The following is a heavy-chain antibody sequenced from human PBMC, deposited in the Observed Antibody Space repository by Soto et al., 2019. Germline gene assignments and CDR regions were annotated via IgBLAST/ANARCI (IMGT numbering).Heavy chain of an antibody. CDR2: ISWNSGSI. CDR1: GFTFDDYA. V-gene: IGHV3-9*01. CDR3: AKDYEYCSGGSCYQSPIYYFDY. J-gene: IGHJ4*02. Sequence: SLRLYYAASGFTFDDYAMHWVRQAPGKGLELVSGISWNSGSIGYADSVKGRFTISRDNAKNSLYLQMNSLRAEDTALYYCAKDYEYCSGGSCYQSPIYYFDYWGQGTLVTVSS. D-gene: IGHD2-15*01.